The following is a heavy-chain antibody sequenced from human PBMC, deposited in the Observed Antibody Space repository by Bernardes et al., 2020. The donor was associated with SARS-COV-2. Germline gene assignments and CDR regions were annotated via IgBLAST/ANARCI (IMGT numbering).Heavy chain of an antibody. Sequence: GESLKLSCKASGYTFTNDWIGWVRQMSGKGLEWMGIIYLGDSSSTYSPSFQGQVTISADKSISTAYLQWSSLKASDTAMYFCARGAAGVYFYGMDVWGQGTPVTVSS. V-gene: IGHV5-51*03. J-gene: IGHJ6*02. CDR2: IYLGDSSS. CDR3: ARGAAGVYFYGMDV. D-gene: IGHD2-21*01. CDR1: GYTFTNDW.